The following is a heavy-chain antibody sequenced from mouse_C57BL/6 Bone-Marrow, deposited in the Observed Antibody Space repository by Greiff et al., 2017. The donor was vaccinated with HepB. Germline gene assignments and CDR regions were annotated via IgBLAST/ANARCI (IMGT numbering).Heavy chain of an antibody. CDR3: TREVITTVNAMDY. CDR1: GFTFSSYA. CDR2: ISSGGDYI. J-gene: IGHJ4*01. V-gene: IGHV5-9-1*02. Sequence: EVKLVESGEGLVKPGGSLKLSCAASGFTFSSYAMSWVRQTPEKRLEWVAYISSGGDYIYYADTVKGRVTISRDNARNTLYLQMSSLKSEDTAIYYCTREVITTVNAMDYWGQGTSVTVSS. D-gene: IGHD1-1*01.